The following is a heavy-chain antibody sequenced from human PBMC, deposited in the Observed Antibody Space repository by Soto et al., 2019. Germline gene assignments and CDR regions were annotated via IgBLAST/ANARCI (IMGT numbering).Heavy chain of an antibody. J-gene: IGHJ5*02. CDR1: GFPFSDHA. D-gene: IGHD1-26*01. CDR3: AKDLYVQPPSGWFDP. Sequence: EVQLLESGGGLVQPGGSLRLSCAASGFPFSDHAMHWVRQTPGKGLEWVSAITGRGDSTYYADSVNGRFTISRDNSKSTMYLQMMSLRAEDTAVYYCAKDLYVQPPSGWFDPWGQGTVVTVSS. V-gene: IGHV3-23*01. CDR2: ITGRGDST.